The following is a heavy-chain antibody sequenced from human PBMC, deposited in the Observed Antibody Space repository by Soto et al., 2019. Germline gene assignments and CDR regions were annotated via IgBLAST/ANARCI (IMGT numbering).Heavy chain of an antibody. CDR1: GFTFSSYA. J-gene: IGHJ4*02. Sequence: QVQLVESGGGVVQPGRSLRLSCAASGFTFSSYAMHWVRQAPGKGLEWVAVISYDGGNKYYADSVKGRFTISRDNSKNTLYLQMNSLRADDTDVYYCAKELERLFDYWGQGTLVTVSS. V-gene: IGHV3-30-3*02. D-gene: IGHD1-1*01. CDR2: ISYDGGNK. CDR3: AKELERLFDY.